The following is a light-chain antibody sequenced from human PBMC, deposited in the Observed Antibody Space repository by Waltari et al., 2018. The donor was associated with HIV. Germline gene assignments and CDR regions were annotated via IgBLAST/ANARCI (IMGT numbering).Light chain of an antibody. CDR1: SPAFGLHNF. J-gene: IGLJ3*02. V-gene: IGLV2-23*02. CDR3: TSYAGSSSLL. Sequence: SALTQPASVSGSPGQSVTISCTGTSPAFGLHNFVSWYPQHPGNAPQLLIYGVNSRPSGISTRFSASKSGDTASLTISGLQAEDEADYYCTSYAGSSSLLFGGGTKLTVL. CDR2: GVN.